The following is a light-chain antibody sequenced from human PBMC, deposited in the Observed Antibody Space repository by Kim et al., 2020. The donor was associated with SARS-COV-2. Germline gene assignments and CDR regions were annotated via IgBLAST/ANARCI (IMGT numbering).Light chain of an antibody. CDR2: LEGSGNY. J-gene: IGLJ3*02. V-gene: IGLV4-60*03. Sequence: QPVLTQSSSASASLGSSVRLTCTLSSGHSGYIIAWHQQRPGKAPRYLMKLEGSGNYNKGSGVPDRFSGSSSGPDRYLTISNLQSEDEADYYCETWDSNSRMFGGGTKLTVL. CDR3: ETWDSNSRM. CDR1: SGHSGYI.